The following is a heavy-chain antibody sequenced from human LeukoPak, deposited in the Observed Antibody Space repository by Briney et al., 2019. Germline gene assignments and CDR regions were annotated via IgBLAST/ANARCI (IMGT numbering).Heavy chain of an antibody. J-gene: IGHJ4*02. D-gene: IGHD3-16*02. CDR1: GYTFTDYH. CDR2: INPNSGDT. V-gene: IGHV1-2*02. Sequence: ASVKVSCKASGYTFTDYHLHWVRQAPGQGLEWMGWINPNSGDTNFAQKFQGRVTMTRVTSISTAYMDLSRLRSDDTAVYYCARVAPLRLGELSFLRFWDYWGQGTLVTVSS. CDR3: ARVAPLRLGELSFLRFWDY.